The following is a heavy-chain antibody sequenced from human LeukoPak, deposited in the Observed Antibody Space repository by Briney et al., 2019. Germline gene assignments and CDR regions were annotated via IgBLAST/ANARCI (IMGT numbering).Heavy chain of an antibody. V-gene: IGHV3-15*01. CDR2: KSKTDGGTT. Sequence: GGSLRLSCAASGFTFSNAGMSWVRQAPGKGLEWVGRKSKTDGGTTDYAAPVKGRFTISREDSKNTLYLQMNSLKTEDTAVYYCAKVANWKYGHHDFWGQGTLVTVSS. J-gene: IGHJ4*02. D-gene: IGHD1-7*01. CDR1: GFTFSNAG. CDR3: AKVANWKYGHHDF.